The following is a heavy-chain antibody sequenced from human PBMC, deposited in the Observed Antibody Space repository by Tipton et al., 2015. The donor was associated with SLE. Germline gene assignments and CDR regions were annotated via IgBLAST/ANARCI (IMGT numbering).Heavy chain of an antibody. CDR1: GSSFTSHY. CDR2: IGYSGRT. CDR3: ARGPTGKQWLRWYFDL. Sequence: TLSLTCSDSGSSFTSHYWNWIRQTPGKGLEWIGYIGYSGRTNYSPSLRSRVTMSVDTSKCQFSLTLTSVTAADTAVYYCARGPTGKQWLRWYFDLLGRGTLVTVSS. D-gene: IGHD6-19*01. V-gene: IGHV4-59*11. J-gene: IGHJ2*01.